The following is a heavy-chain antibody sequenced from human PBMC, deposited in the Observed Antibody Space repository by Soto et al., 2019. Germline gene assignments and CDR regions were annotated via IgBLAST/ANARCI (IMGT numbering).Heavy chain of an antibody. CDR2: IIPIFGTA. CDR1: GGTFSSYA. Sequence: QVQLVQSGAEVKKPGSSVKVSCKASGGTFSSYAISWVRQAPGQGLEWMGGIIPIFGTANYAQKFQGRVTITADESTSTAYMELSSLRSEDTAVYYCARGGRIAAAYYYYYGMDVWGQGTTVTVSS. CDR3: ARGGRIAAAYYYYYGMDV. J-gene: IGHJ6*02. V-gene: IGHV1-69*01. D-gene: IGHD6-13*01.